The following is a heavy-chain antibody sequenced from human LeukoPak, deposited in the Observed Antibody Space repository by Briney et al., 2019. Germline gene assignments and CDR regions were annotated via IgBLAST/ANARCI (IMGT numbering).Heavy chain of an antibody. CDR3: ARVLGVAAAGRGRYYYGMDV. J-gene: IGHJ6*02. D-gene: IGHD6-13*01. CDR1: GFTFSSYS. CDR2: ITSSSTYI. V-gene: IGHV3-21*04. Sequence: GGSLRLSCATSGFTFSSYSMNWVRQAPGKGLEWVSSITSSSTYIYYADSVKGRFTISRDNARNSLNLQMNSLRTDDSAVYYCARVLGVAAAGRGRYYYGMDVWGQGTTITVSS.